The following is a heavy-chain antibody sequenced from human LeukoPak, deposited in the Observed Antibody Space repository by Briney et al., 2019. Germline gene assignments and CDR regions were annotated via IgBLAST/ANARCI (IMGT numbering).Heavy chain of an antibody. CDR3: ASFTGSYYDSSPNH. V-gene: IGHV4-39*01. CDR1: GGSISSSSYY. D-gene: IGHD3-22*01. Sequence: SETLSLTCTVSGGSISSSSYYWGWIRQPPGKGLEWIGSIYYSGSTYYNPSLKSRVTISVDTSKNQFSLKLSSVTAADTAVYYCASFTGSYYDSSPNHWGQGTLVTVSS. CDR2: IYYSGST. J-gene: IGHJ5*02.